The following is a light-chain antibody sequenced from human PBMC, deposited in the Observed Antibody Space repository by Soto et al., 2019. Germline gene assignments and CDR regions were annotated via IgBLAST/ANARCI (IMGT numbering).Light chain of an antibody. CDR3: QQRSNRPPFT. CDR2: DAS. V-gene: IGKV3-11*01. CDR1: QSVSNY. J-gene: IGKJ5*01. Sequence: EIVMTQSPATLSLSPGERATLSCRASQSVSNYLAWYQQKPGQAPRLLIYDASNRATDIPARFSGSGSGTDFTLTISSLEPEDFAVYYCQQRSNRPPFTFGQGTRLEIK.